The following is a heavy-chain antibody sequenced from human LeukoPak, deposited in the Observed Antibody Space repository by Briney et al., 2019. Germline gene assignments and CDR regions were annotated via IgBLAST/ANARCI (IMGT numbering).Heavy chain of an antibody. CDR3: ATGYTHGYTYLYFDV. CDR2: ISYDGSNK. V-gene: IGHV3-30*03. D-gene: IGHD5-18*01. J-gene: IGHJ2*01. CDR1: GFTFSSYG. Sequence: GGSLRLSCAASGFTFSSYGMYWVRQAPGKGLEWVAVISYDGSNKYYADSVKGRFTISRDNSKNTLYLQMNSLKTEDTAVYYCATGYTHGYTYLYFDVWGRGTLVTVSS.